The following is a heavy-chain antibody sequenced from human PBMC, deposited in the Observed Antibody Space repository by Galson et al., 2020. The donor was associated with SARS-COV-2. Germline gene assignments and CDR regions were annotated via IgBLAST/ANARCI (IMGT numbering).Heavy chain of an antibody. Sequence: GGYLRLSCAASGFTFSSYWVSWVRQAPGKGLEWVANIKQDGSEKYYVDSVKGRFTISRDNAKNSLYLQMNSLRAEDTAVYYCARERSVYYYGSGSYYDYWGQGTLVTVSS. V-gene: IGHV3-7*03. CDR2: IKQDGSEK. CDR3: ARERSVYYYGSGSYYDY. CDR1: GFTFSSYW. J-gene: IGHJ4*02. D-gene: IGHD3-10*01.